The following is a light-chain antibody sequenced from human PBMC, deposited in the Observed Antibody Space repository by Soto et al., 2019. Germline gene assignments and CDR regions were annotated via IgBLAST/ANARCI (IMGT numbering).Light chain of an antibody. CDR3: PQYGSSPLT. Sequence: EIVLTQSPGTLSLSPGERATLSCRASQSVRSSYLAWYQQKSGQAPRLLIHGASSRATGIPDRFSGSGSGTDFTLTISRLEPEDFAVYYCPQYGSSPLTFGGGTKVEIK. V-gene: IGKV3-20*01. J-gene: IGKJ4*01. CDR2: GAS. CDR1: QSVRSSY.